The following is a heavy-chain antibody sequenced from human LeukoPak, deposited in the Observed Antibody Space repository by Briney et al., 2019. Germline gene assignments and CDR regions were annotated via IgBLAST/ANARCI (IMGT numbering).Heavy chain of an antibody. CDR3: ARELGVVPAANYYYYGMDV. Sequence: GGSLRLSCAASGFTFSSYAMHWVRQAPGKGLEWVAVISYDGSNKYCADSVKGRFTISRDNSKNTLYLQMNSLRAEDTAVYYCARELGVVPAANYYYYGMDVWGQGTTVTVSS. J-gene: IGHJ6*02. CDR2: ISYDGSNK. V-gene: IGHV3-30-3*01. D-gene: IGHD2-2*01. CDR1: GFTFSSYA.